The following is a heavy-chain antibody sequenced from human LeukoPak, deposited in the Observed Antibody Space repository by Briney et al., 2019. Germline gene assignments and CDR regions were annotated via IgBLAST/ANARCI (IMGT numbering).Heavy chain of an antibody. CDR3: ARVRARFFDWLSLDS. J-gene: IGHJ4*02. CDR1: GFTFSSYA. V-gene: IGHV3-30-3*01. CDR2: ISYDGSNK. Sequence: PGGSLRLSCAASGFTFSSYAMQWVRQAPGKGGEGVGVISYDGSNKYYADSVKGRFTISRDNSTTTLYLQLNSLTAEDTAVYYCARVRARFFDWLSLDSWGQGTLVTVSS. D-gene: IGHD3-3*01.